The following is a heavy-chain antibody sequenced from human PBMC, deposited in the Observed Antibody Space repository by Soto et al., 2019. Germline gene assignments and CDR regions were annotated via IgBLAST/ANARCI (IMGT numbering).Heavy chain of an antibody. CDR1: GFTFSSYA. J-gene: IGHJ6*02. CDR3: ARDSYGLNTGYSGMDV. D-gene: IGHD5-18*01. CDR2: ISYDGSNK. V-gene: IGHV3-30-3*01. Sequence: QVQLVESGGGVVQPGRSLRLSCAASGFTFSSYAMHWVRQAPGKGLEWVAVISYDGSNKYYADSVKGRFTISRDNSKNRRYLRMNSLRAADTAVYYCARDSYGLNTGYSGMDVWGQGTTLTVSS.